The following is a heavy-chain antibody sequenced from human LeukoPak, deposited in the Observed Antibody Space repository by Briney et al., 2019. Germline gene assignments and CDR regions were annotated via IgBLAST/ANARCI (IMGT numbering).Heavy chain of an antibody. J-gene: IGHJ4*02. CDR2: ISPYNGDT. Sequence: ASVKVSCKASGYSFNDYGISWVRQAPGRGLEWMGWISPYNGDTNYAQNFQGRVTMTTDTSTSTVYMELRSLRSDDTALYYCARDHGGSAASDCFDYWGQGTLVSVSS. CDR1: GYSFNDYG. D-gene: IGHD2-15*01. CDR3: ARDHGGSAASDCFDY. V-gene: IGHV1-18*01.